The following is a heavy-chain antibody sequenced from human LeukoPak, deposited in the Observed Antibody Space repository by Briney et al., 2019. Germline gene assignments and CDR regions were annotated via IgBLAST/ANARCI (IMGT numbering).Heavy chain of an antibody. Sequence: PSGTLSLTCAVSGVSISSSEWWIWVRQPPGQGLEWIGEIHRDGRTRYNPSLKSRVTVSMDYSKNQFSLSVTSVTAADTAIYYCGKTDIYFNPIDYWGPGSLVTVSS. CDR3: GKTDIYFNPIDY. CDR1: GVSISSSEW. CDR2: IHRDGRT. D-gene: IGHD3-9*01. J-gene: IGHJ4*02. V-gene: IGHV4-4*02.